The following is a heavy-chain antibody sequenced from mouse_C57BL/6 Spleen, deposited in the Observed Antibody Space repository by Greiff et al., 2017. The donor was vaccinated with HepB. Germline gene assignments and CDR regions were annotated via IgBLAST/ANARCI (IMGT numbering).Heavy chain of an antibody. D-gene: IGHD4-1*02. J-gene: IGHJ2*01. CDR2: IHPNSGST. CDR1: GYTFTSYW. V-gene: IGHV1-64*01. Sequence: VQLQQSGAELVKPGASVKLSCKASGYTFTSYWMHWVKQRPGQGLEWIGMIHPNSGSTNYNEKFKSKATLTVDKSSSTAYMQLSSLTSEDSAVYYCARLSTGTGGDYWGQGTTLTVSS. CDR3: ARLSTGTGGDY.